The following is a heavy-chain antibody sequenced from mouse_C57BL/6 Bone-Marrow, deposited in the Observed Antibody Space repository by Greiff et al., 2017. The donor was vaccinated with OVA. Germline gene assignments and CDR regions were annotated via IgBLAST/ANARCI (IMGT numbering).Heavy chain of an antibody. CDR1: GYTFTDYN. J-gene: IGHJ2*01. Sequence: EVQLVESGPELVKPGASVKMSCKASGYTFTDYNMHWVKQSHGKSLEWIGYINPNNGGTSYNQKFKGKATLTVNKSSSTAYMELRSLTSEDSAVYYCARSAWAFDYWGQGTTLTVSS. CDR3: ARSAWAFDY. V-gene: IGHV1-22*01. D-gene: IGHD4-1*01. CDR2: INPNNGGT.